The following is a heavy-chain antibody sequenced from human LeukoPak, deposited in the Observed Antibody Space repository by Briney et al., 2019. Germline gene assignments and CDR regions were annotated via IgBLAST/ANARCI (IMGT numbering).Heavy chain of an antibody. J-gene: IGHJ3*02. V-gene: IGHV5-51*01. CDR1: GYSFTSYW. Sequence: GESLKISCKGSGYSFTSYWIGWVRQMPGKGLEWMGIIYPGDSDTRYSPSFQGQVTISADKSISTAYLQWSSLKASDTAMYYCASLDYYDSSGYYRDNAFDIWGQGTMVTVSS. CDR2: IYPGDSDT. CDR3: ASLDYYDSSGYYRDNAFDI. D-gene: IGHD3-22*01.